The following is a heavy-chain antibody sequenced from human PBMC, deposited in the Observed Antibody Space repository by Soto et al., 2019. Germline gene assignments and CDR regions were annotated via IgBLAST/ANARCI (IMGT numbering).Heavy chain of an antibody. CDR3: AKDGIHWGFDY. Sequence: QVQLVESGGGVVQPGTSLRLSCAVSGLTFRKYGMHWVRQAPGKGLEWVALILNDGSNKYYADSVKGRFIISRDNSKNSLTLQMNNLRVEDTAVYYCAKDGIHWGFDYWGQGTLVTVSS. V-gene: IGHV3-33*06. CDR2: ILNDGSNK. D-gene: IGHD7-27*01. CDR1: GLTFRKYG. J-gene: IGHJ4*02.